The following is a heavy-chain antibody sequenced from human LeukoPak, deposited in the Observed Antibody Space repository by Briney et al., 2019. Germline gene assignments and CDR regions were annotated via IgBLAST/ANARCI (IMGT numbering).Heavy chain of an antibody. CDR2: IYSGGGT. Sequence: GGSLRLSCAVSGFTVSSNYMSWVRQAPGKGLEWVSLIYSGGGTYYADSVRGRFTISRDDSKNTLYLQMNSLRAEDTAVYYCVRRAGGYSHPYDYWGQGTLVTVSS. D-gene: IGHD4-23*01. V-gene: IGHV3-53*01. J-gene: IGHJ4*02. CDR1: GFTVSSNY. CDR3: VRRAGGYSHPYDY.